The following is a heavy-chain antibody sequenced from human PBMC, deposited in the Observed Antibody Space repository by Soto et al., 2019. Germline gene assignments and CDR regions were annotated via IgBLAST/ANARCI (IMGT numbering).Heavy chain of an antibody. CDR3: ARSVTLVRGVIGWFDP. V-gene: IGHV4-59*01. CDR1: GASISSYY. CDR2: IYYSGST. J-gene: IGHJ5*02. D-gene: IGHD3-10*01. Sequence: SETLSLTCTVSGASISSYYWNWIRQPPGKGLEWIGYIYYSGSTNSNPSLKSRVTMSVDASKNQFSLKVNSVTPADTAVYYCARSVTLVRGVIGWFDPWGQGTLVTVSS.